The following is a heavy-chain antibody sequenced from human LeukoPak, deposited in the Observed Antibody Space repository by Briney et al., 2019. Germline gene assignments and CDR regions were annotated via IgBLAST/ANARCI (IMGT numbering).Heavy chain of an antibody. CDR1: GFTFSSYA. V-gene: IGHV3-23*01. CDR3: AKDRRKSSSSEYYYYMDV. Sequence: GGSLRLSCAASGFTFSSYAMSWVRQAPGKGLEWVSAISGSGGSIYYADSVKGRFTISRDNSKNTLYLQMNSLRAEDTAVYYCAKDRRKSSSSEYYYYMDVWGKGTTVTVSS. J-gene: IGHJ6*03. D-gene: IGHD6-6*01. CDR2: ISGSGGSI.